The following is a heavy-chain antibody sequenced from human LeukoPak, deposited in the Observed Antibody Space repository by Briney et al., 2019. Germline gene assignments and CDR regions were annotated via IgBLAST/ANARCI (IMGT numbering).Heavy chain of an antibody. Sequence: SVKVSCKASGGTFSSYTISWARQAPGQGLEWMGRIIPILGIANYAQKFQGRVTITADKSTSTAYMELSSLRSEDTAVYYCARPYEGYDLWSGYAPTREHYFDYWGQGTLVTVSS. CDR1: GGTFSSYT. CDR3: ARPYEGYDLWSGYAPTREHYFDY. D-gene: IGHD3-3*01. V-gene: IGHV1-69*02. CDR2: IIPILGIA. J-gene: IGHJ4*02.